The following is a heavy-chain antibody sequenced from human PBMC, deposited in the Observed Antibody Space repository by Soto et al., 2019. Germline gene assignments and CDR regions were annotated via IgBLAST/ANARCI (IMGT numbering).Heavy chain of an antibody. CDR3: ARGPMVTVGGFDF. D-gene: IGHD5-18*01. CDR2: INHSGST. J-gene: IGHJ4*02. CDR1: GGSFSGYY. V-gene: IGHV4-34*01. Sequence: SETLSLTCALYGGSFSGYYWSWIRQPPGKGLEWIGEINHSGSTNYNPSLKSRVTISVDTSKNQFSLKLSSVTAADTALYYCARGPMVTVGGFDFWGQGTLVTVSS.